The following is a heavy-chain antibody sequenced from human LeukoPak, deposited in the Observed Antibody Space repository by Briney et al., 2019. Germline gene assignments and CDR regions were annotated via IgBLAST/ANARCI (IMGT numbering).Heavy chain of an antibody. CDR1: GFTFSSYA. V-gene: IGHV3-23*01. J-gene: IGHJ2*01. Sequence: GGCLRLSCAASGFTFSSYAMTWVRQAPGERLEWVSAISAIGSSTYYADSVKGRFTISRDNSKNTPYLQMNSLRAEDTAVYYCAKETDYGETRYWYFDLWGRGTLVTVSS. D-gene: IGHD4-17*01. CDR2: ISAIGSST. CDR3: AKETDYGETRYWYFDL.